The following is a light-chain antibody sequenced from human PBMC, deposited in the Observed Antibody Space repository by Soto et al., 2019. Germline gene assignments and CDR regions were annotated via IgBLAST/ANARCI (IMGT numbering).Light chain of an antibody. CDR1: SSDVGGYNY. CDR2: EVS. J-gene: IGLJ2*01. CDR3: SSYTSSNTLV. Sequence: QSALTQPASVSGSPGQSITISCTGTSSDVGGYNYVSWYQHLPGKAPKLMIYEVSNRPSGLSNRFSGSKPGNTASLTISGLQAEDEADYYCSSYTSSNTLVFGGGTQLTVL. V-gene: IGLV2-14*01.